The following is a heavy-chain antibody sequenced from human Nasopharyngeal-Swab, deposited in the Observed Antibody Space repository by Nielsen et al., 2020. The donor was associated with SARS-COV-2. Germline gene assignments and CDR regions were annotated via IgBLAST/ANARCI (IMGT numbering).Heavy chain of an antibody. CDR3: ARKDVFAYGVDAFDI. Sequence: GESLKISCAASGFTFSSYAMTWVRQAPGKGLEWVSVVTGSGYGTDYADSVKGRVTISRDNAKNTLYLQMNSLRAEDTAVYYCARKDVFAYGVDAFDIWGQGTMVTVSS. CDR2: VTGSGYGT. J-gene: IGHJ3*02. V-gene: IGHV3-23*01. D-gene: IGHD3-10*01. CDR1: GFTFSSYA.